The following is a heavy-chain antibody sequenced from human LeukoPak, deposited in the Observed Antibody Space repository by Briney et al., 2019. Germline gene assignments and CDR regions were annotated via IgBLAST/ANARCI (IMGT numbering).Heavy chain of an antibody. D-gene: IGHD3-16*01. Sequence: GGSLRLSCAASGFTFSDYYMSWIRQAPGKGLEWVSYISSSGSTIYYADSVKGRFTISRDNAKNSLYLQMNSLRAEDTAVYYCARLMGSARSPYFQHWGQGTLVTVSS. CDR3: ARLMGSARSPYFQH. J-gene: IGHJ1*01. CDR2: ISSSGSTI. CDR1: GFTFSDYY. V-gene: IGHV3-11*01.